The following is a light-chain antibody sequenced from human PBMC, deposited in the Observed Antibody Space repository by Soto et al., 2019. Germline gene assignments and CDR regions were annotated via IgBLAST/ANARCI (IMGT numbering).Light chain of an antibody. CDR3: QQYNNWPPIT. CDR1: QTVRNN. V-gene: IGKV3D-15*01. J-gene: IGKJ5*01. CDR2: DAS. Sequence: EVVMTQSPATLSVSPGERATLSCRASQTVRNNLTWYQQKPGQAPRLLIYDASNRATGIPARFSGSGSGTEFTLTISSLQSEDFAVYYCQQYNNWPPITFGQGTRLEIK.